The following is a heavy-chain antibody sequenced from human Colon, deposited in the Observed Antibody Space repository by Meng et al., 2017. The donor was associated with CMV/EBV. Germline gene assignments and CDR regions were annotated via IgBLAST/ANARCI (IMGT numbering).Heavy chain of an antibody. CDR3: ARGYCRSASCYRNPWVVWAFDI. Sequence: GGSLRLSCAASGFTFSSYEVNWVRQAPGKGLEWVSYISSSGSSIYYADSVKGRFTISRDNAKNSLYLQMNSLRAEDTALYYCARGYCRSASCYRNPWVVWAFDIWGQGTMVTVSS. CDR2: ISSSGSSI. J-gene: IGHJ3*02. V-gene: IGHV3-48*03. CDR1: GFTFSSYE. D-gene: IGHD2-2*01.